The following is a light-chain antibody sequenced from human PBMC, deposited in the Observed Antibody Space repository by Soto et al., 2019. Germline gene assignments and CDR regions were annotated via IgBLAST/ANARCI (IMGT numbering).Light chain of an antibody. CDR2: IAS. Sequence: DIQMTQSPSSLSASVGDRVTITCRASQAIRNGVGWYQQKPGKDPKRLIYIASRLESGVPSRFSGGGFGTAFTLPISRLPTDDFATSYCLHHYNYPWTFGQGTRVEI. CDR1: QAIRNG. CDR3: LHHYNYPWT. J-gene: IGKJ1*01. V-gene: IGKV1-17*01.